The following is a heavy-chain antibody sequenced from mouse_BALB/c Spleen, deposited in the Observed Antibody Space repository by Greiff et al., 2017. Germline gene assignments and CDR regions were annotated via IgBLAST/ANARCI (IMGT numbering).Heavy chain of an antibody. CDR3: ARDRDYYGSSFAMDN. J-gene: IGHJ4*01. V-gene: IGHV7-3*02. Sequence: EVHLVESGGGLVQPGGSLRLSCATSGFTFTDYYMSWVRQPPGKALEWLGFIRNKANGYTTEYSASVKGRFTISRDNSQSILYLQMNTLRAEDSATYYCARDRDYYGSSFAMDNWGQGTSVTVSS. D-gene: IGHD1-1*01. CDR1: GFTFTDYY. CDR2: IRNKANGYTT.